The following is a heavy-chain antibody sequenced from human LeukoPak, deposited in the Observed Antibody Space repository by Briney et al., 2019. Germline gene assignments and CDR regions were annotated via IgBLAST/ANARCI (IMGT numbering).Heavy chain of an antibody. D-gene: IGHD2-2*01. Sequence: ASVKVSCKASGYTFTSYYMHWVRQAPGQGLEWMGIINPSGGRTSYAQKFQGRVTMTRDTSTSTVYMELSSLRSEDTAVYYCARDPTSIVVVPAATYMGGGYYYYGMDVWGQGTTVTVSS. CDR1: GYTFTSYY. CDR2: INPSGGRT. V-gene: IGHV1-46*01. J-gene: IGHJ6*02. CDR3: ARDPTSIVVVPAATYMGGGYYYYGMDV.